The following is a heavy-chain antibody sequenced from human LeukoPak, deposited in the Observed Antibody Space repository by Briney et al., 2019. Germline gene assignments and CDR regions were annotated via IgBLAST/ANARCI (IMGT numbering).Heavy chain of an antibody. CDR2: IWYDGSNK. V-gene: IGHV3-33*06. D-gene: IGHD3-3*02. Sequence: GGSLRLSCAASGFTFSSYGMNWVRQPPGKGLEWVAVIWYDGSNKYYADSVKGRFTISRDNSKSTLYLQMNSLRAEDTAAYYCAKWPPSISVNDMDVWGQGTTVTVSS. J-gene: IGHJ6*02. CDR3: AKWPPSISVNDMDV. CDR1: GFTFSSYG.